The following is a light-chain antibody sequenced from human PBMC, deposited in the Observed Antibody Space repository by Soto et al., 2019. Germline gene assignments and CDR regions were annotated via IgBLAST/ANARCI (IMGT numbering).Light chain of an antibody. CDR3: SSYTTSSLVV. J-gene: IGLJ2*01. CDR1: SSDVGGYNY. V-gene: IGLV2-14*01. CDR2: DVN. Sequence: QSALTQPASVSGSPGQSITISCTGTSSDVGGYNYVSWYQQHPGKAPKLMIYDVNNRPSGVSNRFSGSKSGNTASLTISGLQAEYEADYYCSSYTTSSLVVFGGGTKLTVL.